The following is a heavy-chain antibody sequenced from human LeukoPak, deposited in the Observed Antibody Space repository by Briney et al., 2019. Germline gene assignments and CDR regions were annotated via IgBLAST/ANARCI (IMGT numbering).Heavy chain of an antibody. CDR2: IYYSGST. V-gene: IGHV4-30-4*08. J-gene: IGHJ4*02. CDR3: ARGSSGCSYDY. CDR1: GGSISSSSYY. Sequence: SETLSLTCTVSGGSISSSSYYWGWIRQPPGKGLEWIGYIYYSGSTYYNPSLKSRVTISVDTSKNQFSLKLSSVTAADTAVYYCARGSSGCSYDYWGQGTLVTVSS. D-gene: IGHD6-19*01.